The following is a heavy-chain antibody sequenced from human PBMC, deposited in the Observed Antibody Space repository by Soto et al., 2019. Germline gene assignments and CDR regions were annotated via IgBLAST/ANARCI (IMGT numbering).Heavy chain of an antibody. CDR1: RGAINGDY. V-gene: IGHV4-59*08. CDR3: ARHGSDSGWFFFDP. CDR2: VSYSGST. Sequence: SETLSLTCSLSRGAINGDYWSWIRQPPGKGLEWIGFVSYSGSTDYHPSLKSRVTISIDTSKNQFSLKMISVTAADTAVYYCARHGSDSGWFFFDPWGQGALVTVSS. D-gene: IGHD6-19*01. J-gene: IGHJ5*02.